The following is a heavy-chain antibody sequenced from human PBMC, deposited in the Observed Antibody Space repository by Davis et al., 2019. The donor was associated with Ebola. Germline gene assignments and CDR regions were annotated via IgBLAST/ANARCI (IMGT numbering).Heavy chain of an antibody. Sequence: MPSETLSLTCTVSGGSISSYYWGWIRQPPGKGLAWIGSIYYSGSTHYNPSLKSRVTISVDTSKNQFSLKLSSVTAADTAVYSCARQKLGYCISTSCYGHNWFDPWGQGTLVTVSS. CDR1: GGSISSYY. J-gene: IGHJ5*02. CDR3: ARQKLGYCISTSCYGHNWFDP. CDR2: IYYSGST. D-gene: IGHD2-2*01. V-gene: IGHV4-39*01.